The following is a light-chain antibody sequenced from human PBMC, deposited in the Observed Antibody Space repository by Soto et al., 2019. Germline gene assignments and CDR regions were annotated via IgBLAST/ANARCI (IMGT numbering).Light chain of an antibody. CDR3: SSYTSSSTG. CDR2: EVS. V-gene: IGLV2-14*01. CDR1: SSDVGGYNY. Sequence: LSQPASVSGSPGQSITISCTGTSSDVGGYNYVSWYQQHPGKAPKLMIYEVSNRPSGVSNRFSGSKSGNKASLTISGLQAEDEADDYCSSYTSSSTGFGTGTKVTVL. J-gene: IGLJ1*01.